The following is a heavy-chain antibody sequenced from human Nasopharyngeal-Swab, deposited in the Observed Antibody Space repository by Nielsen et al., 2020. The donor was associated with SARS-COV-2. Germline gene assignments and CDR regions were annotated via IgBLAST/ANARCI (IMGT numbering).Heavy chain of an antibody. Sequence: GSLRLSCTVSGGSISSYYWSWIRQPPGKGLEWIGYIYYSGSTNYNPSLKSRVTISVDTSKNQFSLKLSSVTAADTAVYYCARVYDFWSGYDYWGQGTLVTVSS. CDR3: ARVYDFWSGYDY. J-gene: IGHJ4*02. CDR2: IYYSGST. CDR1: GGSISSYY. D-gene: IGHD3-3*01. V-gene: IGHV4-59*12.